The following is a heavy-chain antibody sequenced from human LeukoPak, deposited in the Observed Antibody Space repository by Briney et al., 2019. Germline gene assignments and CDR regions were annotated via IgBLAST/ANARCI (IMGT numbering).Heavy chain of an antibody. J-gene: IGHJ4*02. D-gene: IGHD3-22*01. CDR1: GYTFTGYY. Sequence: ASVKVSCKASGYTFTGYYMHWVRQAPGQGLEWMGWINPNSGGTNYAQKFQGRVTMTRDTSISTAYMELSRLRSDDTAVYYCARLLPDDSSGYYLGYWGQGTLVTVSS. V-gene: IGHV1-2*02. CDR3: ARLLPDDSSGYYLGY. CDR2: INPNSGGT.